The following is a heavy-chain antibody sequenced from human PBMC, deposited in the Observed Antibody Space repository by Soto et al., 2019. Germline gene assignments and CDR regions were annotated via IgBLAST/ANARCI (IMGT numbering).Heavy chain of an antibody. CDR3: ATGRVYFGSEY. V-gene: IGHV4-59*01. Sequence: QVQLQESGPGLVKPLETLSLTCTVPGGSITSYYWSWVRQPPGKGLEWIGYIYYNGNINYNPSLKSRLTISLDTSKNRFSLRLSSVTAADTAVYYCATGRVYFGSEYWGQGTLVTVSS. CDR1: GGSITSYY. D-gene: IGHD3-10*01. J-gene: IGHJ4*02. CDR2: IYYNGNI.